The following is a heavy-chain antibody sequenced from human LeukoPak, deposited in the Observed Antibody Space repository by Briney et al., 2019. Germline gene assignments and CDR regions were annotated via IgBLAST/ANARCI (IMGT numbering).Heavy chain of an antibody. CDR3: ASWGNENP. CDR1: GGTFSSYA. Sequence: SVKVSCKASGGTFSSYAISWVRQAPGQGLEWMGGIIPIFGTANYAQKFQGRVTITTDESTSTAYMELSSLRSEGTAVYYCASWGNENPWGQGTLVTVSS. J-gene: IGHJ5*02. D-gene: IGHD3-16*01. V-gene: IGHV1-69*05. CDR2: IIPIFGTA.